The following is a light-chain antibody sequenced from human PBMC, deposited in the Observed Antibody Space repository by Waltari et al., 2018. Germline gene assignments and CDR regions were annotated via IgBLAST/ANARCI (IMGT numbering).Light chain of an antibody. V-gene: IGLV2-14*01. J-gene: IGLJ1*01. CDR2: EVS. Sequence: QSALTPPASVAGSPGQSITISCTGTSRAVGGYNYVSWYQQHPGTAPKLMIYEVSNRPSGFSNRFSGSKSGNTASLTISGLQAEDEADYYCSSYTSSSTPYVFGTGTKVTVL. CDR3: SSYTSSSTPYV. CDR1: SRAVGGYNY.